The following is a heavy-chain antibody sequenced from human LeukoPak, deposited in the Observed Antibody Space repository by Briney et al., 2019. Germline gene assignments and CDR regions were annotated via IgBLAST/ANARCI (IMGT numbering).Heavy chain of an antibody. D-gene: IGHD3-16*02. CDR3: TTATFGGVIVLDAFDI. V-gene: IGHV3-15*01. CDR1: GFTFSNAW. Sequence: GGSLRLSCAASGFTFSNAWMSWVRQAPGKGLEWVGRIKSKTDGGTTDYAAPVKGRFTISRDDSKNTLYLQMNSLKTEDTAVYYCTTATFGGVIVLDAFDIWGQGTMVTVSS. CDR2: IKSKTDGGTT. J-gene: IGHJ3*02.